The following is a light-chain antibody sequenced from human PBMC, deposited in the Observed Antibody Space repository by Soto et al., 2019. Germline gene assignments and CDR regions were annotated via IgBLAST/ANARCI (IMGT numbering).Light chain of an antibody. CDR2: AAS. CDR3: QQLKSYPPT. V-gene: IGKV1-9*01. Sequence: DIQLTQSPSFLSASVGDRVTITCRASQGISTYLAGYQQKPGKAPKLLIYAASTLQSGVPSRFSGSGSGTEFTLTISSLQPEDCATYYCQQLKSYPPTFGPGTKVDIK. CDR1: QGISTY. J-gene: IGKJ3*01.